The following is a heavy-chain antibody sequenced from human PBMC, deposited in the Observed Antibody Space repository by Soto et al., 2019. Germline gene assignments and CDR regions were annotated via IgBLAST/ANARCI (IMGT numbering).Heavy chain of an antibody. CDR1: GFTFSSYD. Sequence: GGSLRLSCAASGFTFSSYDMHWVRQATGKGLEWVSAIGTAGDTYYPGSVKGRFTISRENAKNSLYLQMNSLRAGDTAVYYCARGSGYSSSWHPFDYWGQGTLVTVSS. J-gene: IGHJ4*02. D-gene: IGHD6-13*01. CDR3: ARGSGYSSSWHPFDY. CDR2: IGTAGDT. V-gene: IGHV3-13*01.